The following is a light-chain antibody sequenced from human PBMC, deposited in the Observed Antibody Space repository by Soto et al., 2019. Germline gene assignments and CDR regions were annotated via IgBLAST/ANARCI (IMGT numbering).Light chain of an antibody. V-gene: IGLV2-14*01. CDR1: SSDVGGYNF. CDR2: EVS. Sequence: QSVLTQPASVSGSPGQSITISCTGTSSDVGGYNFVSWHQLHPGKAPKLMVYEVSNRPSGVSNRFSGSKSGNTASLTISGLQAEDEADYYCSSYPSSSTYVFGTGTKLTVL. CDR3: SSYPSSSTYV. J-gene: IGLJ1*01.